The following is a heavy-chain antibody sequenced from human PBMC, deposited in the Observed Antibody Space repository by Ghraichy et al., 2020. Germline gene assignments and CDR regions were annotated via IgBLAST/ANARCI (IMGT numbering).Heavy chain of an antibody. D-gene: IGHD6-13*01. Sequence: SVKVSCKASGGTFSSYAISWVRQAPGQGLEWMGGIIPIFGTANYAQKFQGRVTITADESTSTAYMELSSLRSEDTAVYYCARTGVSSSWSQASDYWGQGTLVTVSS. CDR1: GGTFSSYA. CDR3: ARTGVSSSWSQASDY. J-gene: IGHJ4*02. CDR2: IIPIFGTA. V-gene: IGHV1-69*13.